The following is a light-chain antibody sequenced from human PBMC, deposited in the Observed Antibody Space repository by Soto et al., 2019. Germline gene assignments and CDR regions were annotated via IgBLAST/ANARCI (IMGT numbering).Light chain of an antibody. V-gene: IGKV3-11*01. J-gene: IGKJ5*01. Sequence: EVVLTQSPGTLSLSPGERATLSCRASQSVTSTYLAWYQQRPGQSPRLLIYAASNRATGIPVRFSGSGSGTDFTLTISSLKPEDFAVYYCQHRYNWPPITFGQGTRLEIK. CDR1: QSVTSTY. CDR3: QHRYNWPPIT. CDR2: AAS.